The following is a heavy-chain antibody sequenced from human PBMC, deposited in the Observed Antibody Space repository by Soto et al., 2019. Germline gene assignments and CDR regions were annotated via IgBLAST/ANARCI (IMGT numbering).Heavy chain of an antibody. CDR1: GGSISSYY. CDR3: ARGLGIAVAGVVTYYYYGMDV. CDR2: IYCSGST. D-gene: IGHD6-19*01. V-gene: IGHV4-59*01. Sequence: PSETLSLTCTVSGGSISSYYWSWIRQPPGKGLEWIGYIYCSGSTNYNPSLKSRVTISVDTSKNQFSLKLSSVTAADTAVYYCARGLGIAVAGVVTYYYYGMDVWGQGTTVTVSS. J-gene: IGHJ6*02.